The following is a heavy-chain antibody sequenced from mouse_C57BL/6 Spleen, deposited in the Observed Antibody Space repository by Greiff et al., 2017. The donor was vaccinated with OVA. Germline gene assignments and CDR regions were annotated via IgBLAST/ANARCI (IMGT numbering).Heavy chain of an antibody. V-gene: IGHV1-50*01. D-gene: IGHD2-4*01. Sequence: QVQLQQPGAELVKPGASVKLSCKASGYTFTSYWMQWVKQRPGQGLAWIGEIDPSDSYTNYNQKFKGKATLTVDTSSSTAYMQLSSLTSEDSAVYYCAGLRRGFDYWGQGTTLTVSS. CDR2: IDPSDSYT. CDR1: GYTFTSYW. CDR3: AGLRRGFDY. J-gene: IGHJ2*01.